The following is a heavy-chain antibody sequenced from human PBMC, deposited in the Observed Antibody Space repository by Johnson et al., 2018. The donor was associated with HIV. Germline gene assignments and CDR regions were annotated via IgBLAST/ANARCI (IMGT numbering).Heavy chain of an antibody. CDR2: GST. D-gene: IGHD6-13*01. CDR3: TTDPIAAAGPDAFDI. J-gene: IGHJ3*02. Sequence: GSTYYADSVKGRFTISRDNSKNTLYLQMNSLRAEDTAVYYCTTDPIAAAGPDAFDIWGQGTVVTVSS. V-gene: IGHV3-53*01.